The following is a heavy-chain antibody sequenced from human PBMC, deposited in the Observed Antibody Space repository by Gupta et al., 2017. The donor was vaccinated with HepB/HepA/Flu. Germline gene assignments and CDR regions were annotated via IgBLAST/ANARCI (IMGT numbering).Heavy chain of an antibody. CDR1: GDSVSSNSAA. V-gene: IGHV6-1*01. J-gene: IGHJ3*01. D-gene: IGHD1-1*01. CDR3: ARTNWNPPINAFDF. CDR2: TYYRSKWYI. Sequence: QVQLQQSGPGLVKPSQTLPLTCAISGDSVSSNSAAWNWIRQSPSRGLEWLGRTYYRSKWYIDYAVSVKSRITINPDTSKNQFSLQLNSVTPEDTAVYYCARTNWNPPINAFDFWGQGTMVTVSS.